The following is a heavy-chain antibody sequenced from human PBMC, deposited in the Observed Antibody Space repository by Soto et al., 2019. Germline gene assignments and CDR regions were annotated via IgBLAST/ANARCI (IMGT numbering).Heavy chain of an antibody. J-gene: IGHJ4*02. CDR2: ISTYNANT. CDR1: GYTLTSYG. V-gene: IGHV1-18*01. D-gene: IGHD2-2*01. CDR3: AREYCTSIRCYGPDY. Sequence: HVQLVQSGAEVKKPGASVKVSCKASGYTLTSYGISWVRQAPGQGLEWMGWISTYNANTNYAQKFRGRVTMTTDTSTSTAYMELGSLTSDDSAVYYCAREYCTSIRCYGPDYWGQGTLVTVSS.